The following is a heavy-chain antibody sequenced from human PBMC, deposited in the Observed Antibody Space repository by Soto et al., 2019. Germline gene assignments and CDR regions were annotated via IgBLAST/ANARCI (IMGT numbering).Heavy chain of an antibody. CDR2: ISKSDYT. D-gene: IGHD2-2*01. J-gene: IGHJ4*02. V-gene: IGHV3-21*01. CDR1: GFAFNNYG. CDR3: ARDDSIIIPAVSDF. Sequence: GGSLRLSCTVSGFAFNNYGINWVRQAPGKGLEWVSSISKSDYTYYSDAVKGRFTISRDNAKNSVSLQINTLRVEYTAVYYCARDDSIIIPAVSDFWGQGTLVTVSS.